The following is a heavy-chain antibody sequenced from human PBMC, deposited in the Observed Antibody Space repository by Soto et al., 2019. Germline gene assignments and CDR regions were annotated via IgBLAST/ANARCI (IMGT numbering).Heavy chain of an antibody. CDR2: IKYSGTT. V-gene: IGHV4-39*01. Sequence: SSETLSLTCTVSGGSISSSRCHWVWIRQPPGKGLEWIASIKYSGTTFYNPSLKSRVTLSVDTSKNQFSLKLSSVTAADTAVYYCARHQSHSSSYVDPWGQGTLVTVSS. CDR3: ARHQSHSSSYVDP. CDR1: GGSISSSRCH. J-gene: IGHJ5*02. D-gene: IGHD6-13*01.